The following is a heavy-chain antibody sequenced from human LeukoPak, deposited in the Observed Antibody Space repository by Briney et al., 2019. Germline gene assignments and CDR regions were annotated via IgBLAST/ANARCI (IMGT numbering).Heavy chain of an antibody. CDR2: ISSSGSTI. CDR1: GFTFSSYE. CDR3: ASQSEDYYDSSGYWDY. J-gene: IGHJ4*02. D-gene: IGHD3-22*01. V-gene: IGHV3-48*03. Sequence: PGGSLRLSCAASGFTFSSYEMNWVRQAPGKGLEWVSYISSSGSTIYYADSVKGRFTISRDNAKNSLYLQMNSLRAEDTAVYYCASQSEDYYDSSGYWDYWGQGTLVTVSS.